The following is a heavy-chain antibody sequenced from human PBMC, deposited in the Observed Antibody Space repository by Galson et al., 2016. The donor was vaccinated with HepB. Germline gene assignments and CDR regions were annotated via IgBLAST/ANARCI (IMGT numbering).Heavy chain of an antibody. CDR2: IKPDGSEK. CDR1: GFRIRNNW. V-gene: IGHV3-7*03. Sequence: SLRLSCAVSGFRIRNNWMTWVRQSPDKGLEWVANIKPDGSEKYYVDSVKGRFTISRDNAKNSLYLQLNSLRAEDTAVYYCARDGFVASRVFDSWGQGTLVIVSS. J-gene: IGHJ4*02. D-gene: IGHD2-15*01. CDR3: ARDGFVASRVFDS.